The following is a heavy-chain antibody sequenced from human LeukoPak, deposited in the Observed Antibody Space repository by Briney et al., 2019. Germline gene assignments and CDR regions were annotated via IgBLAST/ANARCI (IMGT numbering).Heavy chain of an antibody. J-gene: IGHJ4*02. V-gene: IGHV3-23*01. CDR1: GFTFSSYA. CDR3: AKATGYCSSTSCYMGGFDY. D-gene: IGHD2-2*02. CDR2: ISGSGGST. Sequence: GGSLRLSCAASGFTFSSYAMSWVRQAPGKGLEWVSAISGSGGSTYYADSVKGRFTISRDNSKNTLYLQMNSLRAEDTAVYYCAKATGYCSSTSCYMGGFDYWGQGTLVTV.